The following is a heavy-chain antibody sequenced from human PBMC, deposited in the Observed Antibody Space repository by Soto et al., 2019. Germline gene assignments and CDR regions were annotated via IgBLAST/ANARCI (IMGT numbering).Heavy chain of an antibody. Sequence: ASVKVSCKASGYTFTSYYMHWVRQAPGQGLEWMGIINPSGGSTSYAQKFQGRVTMTRDTSTSTVYMELSSLRSEDTAVYYCARDAKDSSGYFGMSGPQDFDYWGQGTLVTVSS. CDR1: GYTFTSYY. D-gene: IGHD3-22*01. CDR3: ARDAKDSSGYFGMSGPQDFDY. V-gene: IGHV1-46*01. CDR2: INPSGGST. J-gene: IGHJ4*02.